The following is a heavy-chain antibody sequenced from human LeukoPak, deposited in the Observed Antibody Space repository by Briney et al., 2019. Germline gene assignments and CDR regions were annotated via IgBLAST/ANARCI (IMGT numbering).Heavy chain of an antibody. J-gene: IGHJ6*03. Sequence: SVKVSCKASGGTFISYAISWVRQAPGQGLEWMGGIIPIFGTANYAQKFQGRVTITADESTSTAYMELSSLRSADTAVYYCARGWSLANYGYYYYYMDVWGKGTTVTVSS. V-gene: IGHV1-69*13. CDR3: ARGWSLANYGYYYYYMDV. D-gene: IGHD1-7*01. CDR1: GGTFISYA. CDR2: IIPIFGTA.